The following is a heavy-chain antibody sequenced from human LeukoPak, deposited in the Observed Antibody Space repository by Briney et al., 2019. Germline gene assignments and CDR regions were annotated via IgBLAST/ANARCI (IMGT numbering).Heavy chain of an antibody. Sequence: SETLSLTCTVSGGSISSYYWSCIRQHPGKGLEWIGYIYYSGSTNYNPSLKSRVTISVDTSKNQFSLKLSSVTAADTAVYYCARDRPSSWAFDYWGQGTLVTVSP. V-gene: IGHV4-59*01. CDR3: ARDRPSSWAFDY. CDR1: GGSISSYY. D-gene: IGHD6-13*01. CDR2: IYYSGST. J-gene: IGHJ4*02.